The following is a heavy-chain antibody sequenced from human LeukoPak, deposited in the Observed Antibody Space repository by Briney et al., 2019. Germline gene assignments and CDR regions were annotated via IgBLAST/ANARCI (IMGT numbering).Heavy chain of an antibody. CDR2: ISAYNCNA. J-gene: IGHJ3*02. CDR1: GYTFTNYG. CDR3: ARRGLHQVYYGSSGYYHDAFDI. Sequence: VASVKVSRKASGYTFTNYGINWVRQGPGQALEWMGWISAYNCNANYAQKLQARVTKTKDTSNTTAHMELRSLRSDDTAVYYCARRGLHQVYYGSSGYYHDAFDIWGQGTMVTVSS. V-gene: IGHV1-18*01. D-gene: IGHD3-22*01.